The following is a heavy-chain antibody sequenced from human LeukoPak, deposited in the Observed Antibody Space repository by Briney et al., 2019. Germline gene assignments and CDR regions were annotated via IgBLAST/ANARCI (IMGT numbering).Heavy chain of an antibody. D-gene: IGHD2-2*01. V-gene: IGHV1-2*02. J-gene: IGHJ4*02. Sequence: ASVKVSCKASGYTFIAYYMFWVRQAPGQGLEWMGWINPNSGATGHAQKFQGRVTMTRDTSISTAYMELSRLRSDDTAMYFCSRDSTSRPCDYWGQGTLVTVSS. CDR2: INPNSGAT. CDR3: SRDSTSRPCDY. CDR1: GYTFIAYY.